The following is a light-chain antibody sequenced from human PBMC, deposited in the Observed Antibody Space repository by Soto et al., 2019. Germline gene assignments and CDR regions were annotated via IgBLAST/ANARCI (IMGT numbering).Light chain of an antibody. CDR1: SSNIGAGYD. J-gene: IGLJ2*01. Sequence: QSVVTQPPSVSGAPGQRVTISCTGSSSNIGAGYDVHWYQQLPGTAPKLLIYGNHNRPSGVPDRFSGSKSGTSASLAITGLQAEDEADYYCQSYDSSLSGSVFGGGTKLTVL. CDR3: QSYDSSLSGSV. V-gene: IGLV1-40*01. CDR2: GNH.